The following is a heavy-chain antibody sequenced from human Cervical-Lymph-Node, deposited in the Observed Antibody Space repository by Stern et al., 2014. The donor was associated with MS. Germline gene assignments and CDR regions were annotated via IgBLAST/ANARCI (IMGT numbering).Heavy chain of an antibody. CDR2: IYPSGGGT. CDR3: ARTYSGSHWRAFDI. CDR1: GYTFTSYY. V-gene: IGHV1-46*03. D-gene: IGHD1-26*01. J-gene: IGHJ3*02. Sequence: VQLGESGAEVKKPGASVKVSCKASGYTFTSYYMHWVRQAPGKGLEWMGIIYPSGGGTSYAPTFQGRGTLTGDPAMGTVCLKLSSLRSEDTAVYYCARTYSGSHWRAFDIWGQGTMVTVSS.